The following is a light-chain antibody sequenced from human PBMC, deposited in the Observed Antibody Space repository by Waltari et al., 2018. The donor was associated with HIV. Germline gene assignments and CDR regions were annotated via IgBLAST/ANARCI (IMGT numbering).Light chain of an antibody. CDR2: GTA. CDR1: QSVSTS. CDR3: QQYKNGWT. V-gene: IGKV3-15*01. J-gene: IGKJ1*01. Sequence: VMAQYPATLSVSPGDRALLSCRASQSVSTSLAWYQQKPGQAPRLLIIGTATRATGVSARFSGSGSGTYFSLTISSLQSEDLAVYYCQQYKNGWTFGQGTKVDIK.